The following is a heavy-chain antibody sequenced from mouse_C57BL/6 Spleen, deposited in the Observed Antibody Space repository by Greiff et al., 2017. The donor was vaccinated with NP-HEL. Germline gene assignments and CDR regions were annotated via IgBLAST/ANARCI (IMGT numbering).Heavy chain of an antibody. D-gene: IGHD2-1*01. J-gene: IGHJ2*01. V-gene: IGHV1-52*01. CDR3: ARSRRLLWYLDY. CDR2: IDPSDSET. Sequence: QVQLQQPGAELVRPGSSVKLSCKASGYTFTSYWMHWVKQRPIQGLEWIGNIDPSDSETHYNQKFKDKATLTVDKSSSTAYMQLSSLTSEDSAVYYCARSRRLLWYLDYWGQGTTLTVSS. CDR1: GYTFTSYW.